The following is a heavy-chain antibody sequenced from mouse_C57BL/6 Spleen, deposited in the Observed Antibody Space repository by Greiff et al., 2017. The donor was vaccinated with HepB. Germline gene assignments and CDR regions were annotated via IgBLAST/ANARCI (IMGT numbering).Heavy chain of an antibody. D-gene: IGHD1-1*01. J-gene: IGHJ1*03. Sequence: EVQVVESGGGLVKPGGSLKLSCAASGFTFSSYAMSWVRQTPEKRLEWVATISDGGSYTYYPDNVKGRFTISRDNAKNNLYLQMSHLKSEDTAMYYCARDDYYGSSPYWYFDVWGTRTTVTVSS. CDR3: ARDDYYGSSPYWYFDV. CDR1: GFTFSSYA. V-gene: IGHV5-4*01. CDR2: ISDGGSYT.